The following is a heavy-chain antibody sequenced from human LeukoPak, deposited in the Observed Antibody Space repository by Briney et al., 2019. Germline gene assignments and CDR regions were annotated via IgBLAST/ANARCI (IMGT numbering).Heavy chain of an antibody. V-gene: IGHV3-23*01. CDR1: GFTFSNYA. CDR3: AKQTDTTGSRGGAFDI. J-gene: IGHJ3*02. D-gene: IGHD3-22*01. Sequence: GGSLRLSCAASGFTFSNYAMSWVRQAPGKGLEWVSTICNSGGSTYSADSMKGRFTISRDNSKNTLFLQMSGLGAEDTAVYYCAKQTDTTGSRGGAFDIWGQGTMVTVSS. CDR2: ICNSGGST.